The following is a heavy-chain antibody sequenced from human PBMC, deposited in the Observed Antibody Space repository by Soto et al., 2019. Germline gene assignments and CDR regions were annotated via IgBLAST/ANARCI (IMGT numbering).Heavy chain of an antibody. CDR1: GYTVSSFY. CDR2: MRPSDGST. CDR3: ARGPALRYYDMSGYRGSFEY. D-gene: IGHD3-22*01. V-gene: IGHV1-46*01. Sequence: QVQLVQSGAEVVKPGASLTISCRASGYTVSSFYLHWVRQAPGQGLEWMGVMRPSDGSTNYAQKFQGRVTMTRATSTNTVYMDLSSPRSDDTAVYYCARGPALRYYDMSGYRGSFEYWGLGTLVTVSS. J-gene: IGHJ4*02.